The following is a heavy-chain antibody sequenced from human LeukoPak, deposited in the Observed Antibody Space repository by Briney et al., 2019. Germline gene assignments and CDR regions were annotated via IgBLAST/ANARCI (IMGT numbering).Heavy chain of an antibody. D-gene: IGHD6-13*01. Sequence: ASVKVSCKASGYTFTSYGISWVRQAPGQGLEWMGWISAHNGNTNYAQKLRGRVTMTTDTSTSTAYMELRSLRSDDTAVYYCARGGTGYSSSWYYFDYWGQGTLVTVSS. CDR1: GYTFTSYG. V-gene: IGHV1-18*01. CDR3: ARGGTGYSSSWYYFDY. J-gene: IGHJ4*02. CDR2: ISAHNGNT.